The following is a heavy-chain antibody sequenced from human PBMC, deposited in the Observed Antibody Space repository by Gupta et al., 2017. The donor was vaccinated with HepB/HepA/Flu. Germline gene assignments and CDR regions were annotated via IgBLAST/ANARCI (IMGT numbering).Heavy chain of an antibody. CDR1: GYTFTSYY. CDR3: ARDQSSGWSSWDY. Sequence: QVQLVQSGAEVKKPGASVKVSCKASGYTFTSYYVHWVRLAPGQGLEWMGIINPSGGRTSYAQKFQGRVTMTRDTSTSTVYMELSSMRSEDTAVYYCARDQSSGWSSWDYWGQGTLVTVYS. J-gene: IGHJ4*02. V-gene: IGHV1-46*01. D-gene: IGHD6-19*01. CDR2: INPSGGRT.